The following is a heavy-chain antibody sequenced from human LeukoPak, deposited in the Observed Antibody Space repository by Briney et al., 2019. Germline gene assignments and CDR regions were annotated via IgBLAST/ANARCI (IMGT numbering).Heavy chain of an antibody. Sequence: PGGSLRLSCAASGFTFSSYSMNWVRQAPGKGLEWVSSISSSSSYIYYADSVKGRFTISRDNAKNSLYLQMNSLRAEDTAVYCCARDPRRGYSSGWYGYWGQGTLVTVSS. V-gene: IGHV3-21*01. D-gene: IGHD6-19*01. CDR1: GFTFSSYS. CDR3: ARDPRRGYSSGWYGY. CDR2: ISSSSSYI. J-gene: IGHJ4*02.